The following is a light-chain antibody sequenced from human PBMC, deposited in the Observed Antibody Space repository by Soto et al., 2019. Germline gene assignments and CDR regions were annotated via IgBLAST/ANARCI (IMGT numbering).Light chain of an antibody. J-gene: IGKJ5*01. V-gene: IGKV1-5*01. CDR2: DAS. CDR1: QTISRW. CDR3: QQYNNWPFT. Sequence: DIQLTQTPSTLSASVGDEVTITFRASQTISRWLAWYQQKPGRAPKLLIYDASTLESGVPSRFSGSGSGTEFILTISSLQSEDFAVYSCQQYNNWPFTFGQGTRLEIK.